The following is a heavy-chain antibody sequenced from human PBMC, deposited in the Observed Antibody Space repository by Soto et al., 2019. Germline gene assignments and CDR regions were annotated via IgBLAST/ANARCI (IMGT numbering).Heavy chain of an antibody. CDR1: GGSMNSYY. CDR3: ARGGWSIDY. V-gene: IGHV4-59*01. J-gene: IGHJ4*02. Sequence: PSETLCLTCSVSGGSMNSYYWSWVRQPPGKGLEYIGYAYYSGSTYYNSSLESRVTISVDTTKNQFSLKLTSVTAADTAVYYCARGGWSIDYWGQGTLVTVSS. D-gene: IGHD6-19*01. CDR2: AYYSGST.